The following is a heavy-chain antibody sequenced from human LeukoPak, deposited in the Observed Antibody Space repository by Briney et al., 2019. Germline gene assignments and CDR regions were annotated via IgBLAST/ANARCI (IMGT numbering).Heavy chain of an antibody. CDR3: AYSGSYGHLGY. Sequence: PSETLSLTCTVSGGSISSNAYYWAWIRQPPGKGLEWVGSIYSSVSTYYNPSLKSRVTISVDTSKNQFSLRLSSVTAADTALYYCAYSGSYGHLGYWGQGIPVTVSS. CDR1: GGSISSNAYY. CDR2: IYSSVST. D-gene: IGHD1-26*01. J-gene: IGHJ4*02. V-gene: IGHV4-39*01.